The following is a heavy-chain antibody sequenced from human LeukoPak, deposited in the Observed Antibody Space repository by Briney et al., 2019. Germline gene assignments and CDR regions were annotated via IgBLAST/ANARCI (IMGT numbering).Heavy chain of an antibody. CDR2: IYYSGST. CDR1: GGSISSSSYY. J-gene: IGHJ4*02. D-gene: IGHD3-10*02. Sequence: PSETLSLTCTVSGGSISSSSYYWGWIRQPPGKGLEWIGSIYYSGSTYCNPSLKSRVTISVDTSKNQFSLKLSSVTAADTAVYYCARLVRGVIIVGYFDYWGQGTLVTVSS. CDR3: ARLVRGVIIVGYFDY. V-gene: IGHV4-39*01.